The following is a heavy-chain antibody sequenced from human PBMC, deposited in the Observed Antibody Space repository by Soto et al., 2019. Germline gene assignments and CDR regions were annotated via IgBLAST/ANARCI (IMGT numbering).Heavy chain of an antibody. CDR1: GFTFTNFV. V-gene: IGHV3-30-3*01. D-gene: IGHD3-16*01. CDR2: TSYEGSNE. Sequence: PGGSLRLSCTASGFTFTNFVMHWVRQAPGKGPEWVAVTSYEGSNEYYIQSVEGRFTISRDNSKNTLYLQMDSLSTEDTAIYYCARDHRLGGDYYYYGMDVWGQGTTVTVSS. J-gene: IGHJ6*02. CDR3: ARDHRLGGDYYYYGMDV.